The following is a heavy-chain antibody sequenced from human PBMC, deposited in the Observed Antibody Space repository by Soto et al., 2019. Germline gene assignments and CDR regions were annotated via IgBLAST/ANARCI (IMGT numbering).Heavy chain of an antibody. J-gene: IGHJ4*02. CDR3: ARDGWYYYDSRSGTGFDY. CDR1: GFTFSSYA. V-gene: IGHV3-30-3*01. D-gene: IGHD3-22*01. Sequence: VQLVESGGGVVQPGRSLRLSCAAPGFTFSSYAMHWVRQAPGKGLEWVAVISYDGSNKYYADSVKGRFTISRDNSKNTLYLQMNSLRAEDTAVYYCARDGWYYYDSRSGTGFDYWGQGTLVTVSS. CDR2: ISYDGSNK.